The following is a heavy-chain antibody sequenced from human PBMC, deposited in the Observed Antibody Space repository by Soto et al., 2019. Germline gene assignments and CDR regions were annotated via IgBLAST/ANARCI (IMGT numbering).Heavy chain of an antibody. Sequence: EVQLVESGRGLVQPGGSLRLSCAASGFTFSSYNMNWVRQAPGKGLEWVSYISSSSTIYYADSVKGRFTISRDNAKNSLYLQMNSLRAEDTAVYYCAREGDSSGWYNWFDPWGQGTLVTVSS. CDR2: ISSSSTI. V-gene: IGHV3-48*01. D-gene: IGHD3-22*01. CDR1: GFTFSSYN. CDR3: AREGDSSGWYNWFDP. J-gene: IGHJ5*02.